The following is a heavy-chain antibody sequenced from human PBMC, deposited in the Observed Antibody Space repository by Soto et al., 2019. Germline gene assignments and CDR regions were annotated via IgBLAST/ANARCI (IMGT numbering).Heavy chain of an antibody. CDR1: GFTFSSYA. CDR2: ISGSGGST. Sequence: GSLRLSCAASGFTFSSYAMSWVRQAPGKGLEWVSAISGSGGSTYYADSVKGRFTISRDNSKNTLYLQMNSLRAEDTAVYYCAKDGVAYCGGDCPFDYWGQGTLVTVSS. CDR3: AKDGVAYCGGDCPFDY. V-gene: IGHV3-23*01. D-gene: IGHD2-21*02. J-gene: IGHJ4*02.